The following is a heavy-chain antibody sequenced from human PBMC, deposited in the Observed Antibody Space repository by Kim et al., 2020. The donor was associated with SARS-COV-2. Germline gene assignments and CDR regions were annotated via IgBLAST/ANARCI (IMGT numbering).Heavy chain of an antibody. J-gene: IGHJ2*01. V-gene: IGHV4-34*01. CDR2: MHHNGNS. CDR3: ARAYYDFWSGFYGWYFDL. D-gene: IGHD3-3*01. CDR1: GGSFSASS. Sequence: SETLSLTCAVYGGSFSASSWNWIRQPPGKGLEWIGEMHHNGNSHYNQSLKSRVIISVDTSKNQVSLRLTSVTAADTAVYYCARAYYDFWSGFYGWYFDLWGRGTLVTVSS.